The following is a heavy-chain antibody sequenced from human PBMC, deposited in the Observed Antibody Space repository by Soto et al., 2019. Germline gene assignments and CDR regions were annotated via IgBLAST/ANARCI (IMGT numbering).Heavy chain of an antibody. CDR3: AKEGEYSSGWDNFDY. CDR1: GFPFSAYA. D-gene: IGHD6-19*01. CDR2: IGGSGTTI. Sequence: PGGSLRLSCVASGFPFSAYAMNWVRQTPGKGLEWVCGIGGSGTTIYCADSVKGRSTISRDNFGNTMYLQMNSVRVEDTAVYYCAKEGEYSSGWDNFDYWGQGTLVTVSS. V-gene: IGHV3-23*01. J-gene: IGHJ4*02.